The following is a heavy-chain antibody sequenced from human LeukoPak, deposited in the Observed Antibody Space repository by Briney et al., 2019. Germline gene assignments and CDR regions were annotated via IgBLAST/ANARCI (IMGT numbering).Heavy chain of an antibody. Sequence: GGSLRLSCAASGFTFKNFGMSWVRQAPGKGLEWVSAISGSGGSTYYADSVKGRFTISRDNSKNTLYLQMNSLRAEDTAVYYCAKEGANYDSSAYYRGPYFDYWGQGTLVTVSS. CDR1: GFTFKNFG. J-gene: IGHJ4*02. D-gene: IGHD3-22*01. CDR3: AKEGANYDSSAYYRGPYFDY. CDR2: ISGSGGST. V-gene: IGHV3-23*01.